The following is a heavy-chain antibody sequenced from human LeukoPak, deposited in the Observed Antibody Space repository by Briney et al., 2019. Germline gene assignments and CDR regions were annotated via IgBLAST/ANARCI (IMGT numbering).Heavy chain of an antibody. CDR2: ISRSGTTI. V-gene: IGHV3-11*04. D-gene: IGHD3-16*01. CDR1: GFTFSKAW. J-gene: IGHJ4*02. CDR3: ARTVYSYAAFDY. Sequence: GGSLRLSCAASGFTFSKAWMSWVRQAPGKGLEWVSYISRSGTTICYADSVKGRFTISRDNAKNSLFLQMNSLRAEDTAVYYCARTVYSYAAFDYWGQGALVTVSS.